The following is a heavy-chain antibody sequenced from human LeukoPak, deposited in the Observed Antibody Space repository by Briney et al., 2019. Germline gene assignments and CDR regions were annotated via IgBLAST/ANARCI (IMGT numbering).Heavy chain of an antibody. Sequence: GGSLRLSCSGSGFTVSSHYMSWVRQAPGQGLEWVSLLYTDGTTKYADSAKGRFTISRDDSKNTLYLQMNSLRAEDTAVYYCARGGTFYWNPRYWGQGTLVTVSS. CDR1: GFTVSSHY. V-gene: IGHV3-53*01. CDR3: ARGGTFYWNPRY. D-gene: IGHD1-1*01. CDR2: LYTDGTT. J-gene: IGHJ4*02.